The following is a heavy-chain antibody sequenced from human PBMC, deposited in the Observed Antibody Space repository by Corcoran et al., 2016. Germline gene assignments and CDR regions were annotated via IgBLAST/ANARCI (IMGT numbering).Heavy chain of an antibody. Sequence: QVPLREAGPALVKPTQTLSLTCTFSGISLSTSGMCVSWIRQPPGKALEWLAPIDWDDDKYYSTSLKTMVTISKDTSKNQVVLTMTKMDPVDTATYSCARSTVTTTIRRRSKNYGIDVWGQGSTVTVSS. CDR1: GISLSTSGMC. J-gene: IGHJ6*02. D-gene: IGHD4-17*01. CDR3: ARSTVTTTIRRRSKNYGIDV. V-gene: IGHV2-70*01. CDR2: IDWDDDK.